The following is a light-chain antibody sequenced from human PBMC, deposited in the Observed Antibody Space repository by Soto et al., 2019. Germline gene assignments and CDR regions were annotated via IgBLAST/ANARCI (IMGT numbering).Light chain of an antibody. CDR3: QSYASSLSGSRV. CDR1: NSDIGAGYD. Sequence: QSVLTQPPSVSVAPGQRVSISCTGSNSDIGAGYDVNWYQQLPGTAPKLLIYANSDRPSGVPDRFSGSKSGASAFLVITGLQAEDEAAYYCQSYASSLSGSRVFGGGTKLTVL. J-gene: IGLJ3*02. CDR2: ANS. V-gene: IGLV1-40*01.